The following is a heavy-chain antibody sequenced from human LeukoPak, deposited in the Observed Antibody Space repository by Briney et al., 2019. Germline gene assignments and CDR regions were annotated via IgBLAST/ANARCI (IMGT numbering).Heavy chain of an antibody. J-gene: IGHJ4*02. CDR3: RRCDGDCSIDY. CDR2: ISRGTNT. V-gene: IGHV3-53*01. CDR1: GFTVRSNY. D-gene: IGHD2-21*02. Sequence: GGSLRPSCAASGFTVRSNYMSWVRQAPGKGLEWVSVISRGTNTYYADSVKGRFTVSRDDSKNTLYLQMNSLRAEDTAVYYCRRCDGDCSIDYWGQGTLVTVSS.